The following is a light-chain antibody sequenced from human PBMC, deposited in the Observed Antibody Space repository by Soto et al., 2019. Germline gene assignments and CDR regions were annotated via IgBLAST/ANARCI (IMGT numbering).Light chain of an antibody. V-gene: IGLV2-14*03. Sequence: QSALRHPASVSWSPGDLITISCSGTSSDIGAYDLVSWYQQHPGRAPKLIIYEVSHRFSGLSYRFSGSKSGNTASLTISGLQAEEEGDYYCTSFAPGRIYVFGSGTKVTAL. CDR1: SSDIGAYDL. CDR3: TSFAPGRIYV. CDR2: EVS. J-gene: IGLJ1*01.